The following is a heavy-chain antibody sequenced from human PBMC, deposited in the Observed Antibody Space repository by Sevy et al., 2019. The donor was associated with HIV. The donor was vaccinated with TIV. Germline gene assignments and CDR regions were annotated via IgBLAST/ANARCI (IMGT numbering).Heavy chain of an antibody. CDR3: AREMDAFDI. V-gene: IGHV4-4*07. Sequence: SKTLSLTCTVSGGSISSYYWNWIRQPAGKGLDWIGRIYTSGSTNYNPSLKSRITMSVDTSKNQFSLKLSSVTAADTAVYYCAREMDAFDIWGQGTMVTVSS. CDR1: GGSISSYY. J-gene: IGHJ3*02. CDR2: IYTSGST.